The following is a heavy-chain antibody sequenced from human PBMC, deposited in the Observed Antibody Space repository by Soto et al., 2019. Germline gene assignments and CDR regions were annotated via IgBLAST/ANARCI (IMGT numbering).Heavy chain of an antibody. CDR2: IDPSDSYT. V-gene: IGHV5-10-1*01. D-gene: IGHD4-17*01. CDR3: ARQGRYGDYGGLVAYYYGMDV. CDR1: GYSFTSYW. Sequence: RGESLKISCKGSGYSFTSYWISWVRQMPGKGLEWMGRIDPSDSYTNYSPSFQGHVTISADKSISTAYLQWSSLKASDTAMYYCARQGRYGDYGGLVAYYYGMDVWGQGTTVTVSS. J-gene: IGHJ6*02.